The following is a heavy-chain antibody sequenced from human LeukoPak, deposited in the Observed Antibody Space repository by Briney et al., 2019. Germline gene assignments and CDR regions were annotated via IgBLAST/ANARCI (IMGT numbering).Heavy chain of an antibody. CDR2: ISGSGGST. D-gene: IGHD6-13*01. J-gene: IGHJ4*02. CDR3: GKLMEAGGTGD. Sequence: GRSLRLSCAASGFTFSSYAMSWVRQAPGKGLEWVSAISGSGGSTYYADSVKSRFTISRDNSKNTLYLQMNSLRADDTAVYYCGKLMEAGGTGDWGQGTLVTVSS. V-gene: IGHV3-23*01. CDR1: GFTFSSYA.